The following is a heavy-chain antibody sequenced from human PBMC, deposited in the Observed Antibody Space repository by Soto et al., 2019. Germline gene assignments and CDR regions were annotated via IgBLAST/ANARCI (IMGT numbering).Heavy chain of an antibody. Sequence: ASLKVSCKSSGYTFTDYYMHWVRQALVQGLEWMGWINPNSGGTNYAQKFQGRVTMTRDTSISTAYMELRSLRSDDTAVYYCARDYSSSWYGWFDPWGQGTLVTVSS. CDR3: ARDYSSSWYGWFDP. J-gene: IGHJ5*02. D-gene: IGHD6-13*01. CDR1: GYTFTDYY. V-gene: IGHV1-2*02. CDR2: INPNSGGT.